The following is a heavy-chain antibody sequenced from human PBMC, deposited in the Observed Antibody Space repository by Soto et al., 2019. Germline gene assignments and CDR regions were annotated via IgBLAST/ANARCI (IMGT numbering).Heavy chain of an antibody. J-gene: IGHJ4*02. Sequence: GGSLRLSCAASGFTFSNYWMSWVRQAPGKGLEWVSSINGDGSRKTYADSVKGRFTISRDNAKNMLHLQMNSLRAEDTAVYYCARALTYYYDIDYWGQGTLVTAPQ. CDR3: ARALTYYYDIDY. CDR1: GFTFSNYW. V-gene: IGHV3-74*01. D-gene: IGHD3-22*01. CDR2: INGDGSRK.